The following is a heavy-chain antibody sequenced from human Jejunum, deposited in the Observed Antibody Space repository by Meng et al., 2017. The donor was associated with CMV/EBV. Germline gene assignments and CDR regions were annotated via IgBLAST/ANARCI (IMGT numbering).Heavy chain of an antibody. CDR3: VGHQGGPRDGVRLV. V-gene: IGHV3-30*02. J-gene: IGHJ4*02. CDR1: AFIFNNYG. Sequence: AFIFNNYGMHWLRQAQGKGLEWLSFIDIDGTQRHNADIVWGRFIVSKDKSKNTVFLEMNSLRVEDTAVYYCVGHQGGPRDGVRLVWGQGTQVTVSS. D-gene: IGHD3-10*01. CDR2: IDIDGTQR.